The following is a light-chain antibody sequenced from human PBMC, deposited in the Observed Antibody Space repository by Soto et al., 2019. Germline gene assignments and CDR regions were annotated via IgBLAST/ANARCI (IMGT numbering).Light chain of an antibody. CDR2: GVS. J-gene: IGLJ1*01. Sequence: QSALTQPASVSGSPGQSITISCTGTSSDVGGDKYVSWYKQHPGRAPKLMIYGVSHRPSGVSNRFSGAKSGNTAYPNISGLQTEDDADYYCTSYTSSSTYVFGTGTKVNVL. CDR3: TSYTSSSTYV. V-gene: IGLV2-14*01. CDR1: SSDVGGDKY.